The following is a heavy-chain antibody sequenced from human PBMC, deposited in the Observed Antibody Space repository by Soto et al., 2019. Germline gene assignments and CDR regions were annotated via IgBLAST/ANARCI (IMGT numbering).Heavy chain of an antibody. V-gene: IGHV1-18*01. D-gene: IGHD3-10*01. CDR3: ARAGNILDI. CDR1: GYIFISYG. CDR2: ISAYNGNT. J-gene: IGHJ3*02. Sequence: QVQLVQSGAEVKKPGASVKVSCKASGYIFISYGITWVRQAPGQGLEWMGWISAYNGNTNYAQKLQGRVTMTTDTSTRTAYLKLRSLRSDDTAVYYCARAGNILDIWGQGTMVTVSS.